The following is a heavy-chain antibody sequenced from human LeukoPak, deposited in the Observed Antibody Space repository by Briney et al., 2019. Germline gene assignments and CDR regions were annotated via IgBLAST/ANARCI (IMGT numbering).Heavy chain of an antibody. CDR3: ARFVRHCSSTSCYYYYGMDV. D-gene: IGHD2-2*01. CDR1: GGSFSGYY. V-gene: IGHV4-34*01. J-gene: IGHJ6*04. Sequence: PSETLSLTCAVYGGSFSGYYWSWVRQPPGKGLEWVGEINNSGSTDYNPSLKSRVTISVDTSKNQFSLKLSSVTAADTAVYYCARFVRHCSSTSCYYYYGMDVWGKGTTVTVSS. CDR2: INNSGST.